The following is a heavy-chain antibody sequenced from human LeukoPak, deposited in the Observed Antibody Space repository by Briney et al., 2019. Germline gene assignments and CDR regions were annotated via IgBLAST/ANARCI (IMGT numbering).Heavy chain of an antibody. CDR3: AKEGKYSGSYYDY. CDR2: ITSSSSYI. V-gene: IGHV3-21*04. CDR1: GFTFSTYS. Sequence: GGSLRLSCAASGFTFSTYSMNWVRQAPGKGLEWVSCITSSSSYIYYADSVNGQFTISRDNSKNTLYLQMNSLRAEDTAVYYCAKEGKYSGSYYDYWGQGTLVTVSS. J-gene: IGHJ4*02. D-gene: IGHD1-26*01.